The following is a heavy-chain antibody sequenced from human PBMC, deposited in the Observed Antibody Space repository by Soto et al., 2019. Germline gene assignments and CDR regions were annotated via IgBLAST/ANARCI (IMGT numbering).Heavy chain of an antibody. J-gene: IGHJ4*02. CDR2: IYHSGTT. CDR1: GGSITSYPFS. V-gene: IGHV4-30-2*01. Sequence: SETLSLTCAVSGGSITSYPFSWYWFRRPPGKGLEWIGNIYHSGTTYYNPSLKSRVSISVDRSKNQFSLNLISVTAADTAVYYCARAGGNVDFDYWGQGTLVTVSS. D-gene: IGHD1-26*01. CDR3: ARAGGNVDFDY.